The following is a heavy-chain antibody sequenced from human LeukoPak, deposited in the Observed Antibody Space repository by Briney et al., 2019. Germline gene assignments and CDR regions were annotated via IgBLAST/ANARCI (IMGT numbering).Heavy chain of an antibody. V-gene: IGHV4-30-4*01. CDR3: ARNYYGSGSFLNWFDP. CDR2: IYYSGST. J-gene: IGHJ5*02. CDR1: GGSISSGDYY. D-gene: IGHD3-10*01. Sequence: TPSETLSLTCTVSGGSISSGDYYWSWIRQPPGKGLEWIGYIYYSGSTYYNPSLKRRVTISVDTSKNQFSLKLSSVTAADTAVYYCARNYYGSGSFLNWFDPWGQGTLVTVSS.